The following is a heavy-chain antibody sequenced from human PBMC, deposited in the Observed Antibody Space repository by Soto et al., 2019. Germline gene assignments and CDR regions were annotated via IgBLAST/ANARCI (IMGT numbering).Heavy chain of an antibody. CDR2: IYSGGDT. D-gene: IGHD6-13*01. J-gene: IGHJ4*02. V-gene: IGHV3-53*01. CDR1: GFTVSSNY. Sequence: GGSLRLSCAASGFTVSSNYMSWVRQAPGKGLEWVSVIYSGGDTYYADSVKGRFTISRDNSKNTLYLQMNSLGAEDTAVYYCAKENGYSSSWFEFDYWGQGTLVTVSS. CDR3: AKENGYSSSWFEFDY.